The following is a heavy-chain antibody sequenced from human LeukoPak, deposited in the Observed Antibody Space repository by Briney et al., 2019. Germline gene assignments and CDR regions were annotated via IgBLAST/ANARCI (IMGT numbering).Heavy chain of an antibody. Sequence: GGSLRLSCAASGFTFSSYGMHWVRQAPGKGLEWVAVISYDGSNKYYADSVKGRFTISRDNSKNTLCLQMNSLRAEDTAVYYCAKGRNFDYWGQGTLVTVSS. CDR3: AKGRNFDY. D-gene: IGHD5-24*01. CDR1: GFTFSSYG. CDR2: ISYDGSNK. J-gene: IGHJ4*02. V-gene: IGHV3-30*18.